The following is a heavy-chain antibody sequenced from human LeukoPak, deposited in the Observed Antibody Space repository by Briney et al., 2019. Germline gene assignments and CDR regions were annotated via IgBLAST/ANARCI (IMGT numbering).Heavy chain of an antibody. D-gene: IGHD1-26*01. J-gene: IGHJ4*02. CDR3: ARNFRGSGSYNYYFDY. CDR1: GFTFGSYG. CDR2: IWYDGSNK. Sequence: PGRSLRLSCAASGFTFGSYGMHWVRQAPGKGLEWVAVIWYDGSNKYYADSVKGRFTISRDNSKNTLYLQMNSLRAEDTAVYYCARNFRGSGSYNYYFDYWGQGTLVTVSS. V-gene: IGHV3-33*01.